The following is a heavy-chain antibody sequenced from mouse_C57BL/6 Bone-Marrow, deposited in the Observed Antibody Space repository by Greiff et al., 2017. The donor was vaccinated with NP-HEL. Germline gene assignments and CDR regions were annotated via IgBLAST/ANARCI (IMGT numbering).Heavy chain of an antibody. CDR1: GFTFSDYY. J-gene: IGHJ1*03. Sequence: EVQWVESGGGLVQPGGSLKLSCAASGFTFSDYYMYWVRQTPEKRLEWVAYISNGGGSTYYPDTVKGRFTISRDNAKNTLYLQMSRLKSEDTAMYYCARSYYDYDWYFDVWGTGTTVTVSS. D-gene: IGHD2-4*01. CDR3: ARSYYDYDWYFDV. V-gene: IGHV5-12*01. CDR2: ISNGGGST.